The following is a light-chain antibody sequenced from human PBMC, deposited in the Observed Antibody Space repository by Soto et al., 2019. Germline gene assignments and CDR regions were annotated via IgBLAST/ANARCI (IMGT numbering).Light chain of an antibody. CDR1: SSDVGGYNY. Sequence: QSALTQPPSASGSPGQSATISCTGTSSDVGGYNYVSWYQQHPDKAPKLMIYEVSKRPSGVPDRFSGSKSGNTASLTVSGLQAEDEADYYCSSYAGSNNFVFGTGTELTVL. CDR2: EVS. V-gene: IGLV2-8*01. J-gene: IGLJ1*01. CDR3: SSYAGSNNFV.